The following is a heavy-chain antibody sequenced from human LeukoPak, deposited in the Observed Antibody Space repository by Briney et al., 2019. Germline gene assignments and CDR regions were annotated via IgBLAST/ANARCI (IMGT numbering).Heavy chain of an antibody. CDR1: GYTFTTYG. J-gene: IGHJ4*02. V-gene: IGHV1-18*01. D-gene: IGHD2-2*01. Sequence: GSAKVSCKASGYTFTTYGISWVRQAPGQGLEWMGWISAYNGNTNYAQKLQGRVTMTTDTCTSTAYMELRSLRSDDTAVYYCARDLTYPRLGYCSSTSCYDGQYYFDYWGQGTLVTVSS. CDR3: ARDLTYPRLGYCSSTSCYDGQYYFDY. CDR2: ISAYNGNT.